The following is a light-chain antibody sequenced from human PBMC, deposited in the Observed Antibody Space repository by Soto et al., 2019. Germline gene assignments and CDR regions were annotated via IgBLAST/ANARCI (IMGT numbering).Light chain of an antibody. J-gene: IGKJ2*01. CDR3: QVYGNSPMYT. Sequence: VLTQSPGTLSLSPGERATLSCRASQSVTSSYLAWYQQKPGQAPRLLIFSASNRATGIPDVFSGSGSGTDFTLTISRLEAEDFAVYYCQVYGNSPMYTFGQGTRLEIK. V-gene: IGKV3-20*01. CDR2: SAS. CDR1: QSVTSSY.